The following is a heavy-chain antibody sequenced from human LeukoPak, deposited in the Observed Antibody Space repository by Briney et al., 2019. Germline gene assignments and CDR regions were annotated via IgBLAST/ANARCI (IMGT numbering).Heavy chain of an antibody. Sequence: SETLSLTCTVSGYSISSGYYWGWIRPPAGRGREWIGRIYTSGSTNYSPSLKSRVTMSVDTSKNQFSLKLSSVTAADTAVYYCARDRWGDHFDYWGQGTLVTVSS. V-gene: IGHV4-4*07. CDR1: GYSISSGYY. CDR2: IYTSGST. CDR3: ARDRWGDHFDY. D-gene: IGHD3-10*01. J-gene: IGHJ4*02.